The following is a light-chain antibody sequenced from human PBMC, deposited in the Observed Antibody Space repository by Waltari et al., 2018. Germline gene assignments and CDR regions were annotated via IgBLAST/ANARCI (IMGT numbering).Light chain of an antibody. J-gene: IGKJ1*01. CDR1: QRISIN. V-gene: IGKV3-15*01. CDR2: EAS. CDR3: QQFNDWPRT. Sequence: EVEMTQSPATLSVSQGERAPLSCRASQRISINMVWYQQRPGQAPRLLIYEASMRATDIPARFSGSGSGTEFTLTISSVQSEDAAVYYCQQFNDWPRTFGQGTKVEIK.